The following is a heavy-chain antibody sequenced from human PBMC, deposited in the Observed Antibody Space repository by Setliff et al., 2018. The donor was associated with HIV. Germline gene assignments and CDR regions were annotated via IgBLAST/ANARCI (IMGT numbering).Heavy chain of an antibody. J-gene: IGHJ6*03. Sequence: ETLSLTCTISGGSISSQYWSWIRQTPGKGLEWIGSIYHSGTTYYNPSLRSRVTISVDTSKNQFSLKLSSVTAADTAVYYCARDGPLEGSYRYYYYYMDVWGKGTTVTVSS. CDR1: GGSISSQY. CDR3: ARDGPLEGSYRYYYYYMDV. D-gene: IGHD3-10*01. CDR2: IYHSGTT. V-gene: IGHV4-59*11.